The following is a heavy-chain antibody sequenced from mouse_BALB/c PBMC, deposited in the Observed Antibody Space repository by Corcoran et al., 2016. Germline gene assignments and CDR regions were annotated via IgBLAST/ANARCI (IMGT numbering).Heavy chain of an antibody. CDR3: ATGTYYFDY. CDR2: ISYDGSN. CDR1: GYSITSGYY. D-gene: IGHD4-1*01. Sequence: DVQLPESGPGLVKPSQSLSLTCSVTGYSITSGYYWNWIRQFPGNKLEWMGYISYDGSNNYNPSLKNRISITRDTSKNQFFLKLNSVTTEDTATYYCATGTYYFDYWGQGTTLTVSS. V-gene: IGHV3-6*02. J-gene: IGHJ2*01.